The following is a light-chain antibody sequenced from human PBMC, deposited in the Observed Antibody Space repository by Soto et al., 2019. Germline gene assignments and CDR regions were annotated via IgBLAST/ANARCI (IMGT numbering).Light chain of an antibody. CDR2: NVS. CDR3: QHYSHWPPRT. V-gene: IGKV3-15*01. Sequence: IVMTQSPATLSVSPGERATLSCTASQSVSTNLAWYHQTPGQAPRVLMYNVSTRATAIPARFSGSGPGTEFTLTISDLQSEDFGVYYCQHYSHWPPRTFGQGTKVDIK. J-gene: IGKJ1*01. CDR1: QSVSTN.